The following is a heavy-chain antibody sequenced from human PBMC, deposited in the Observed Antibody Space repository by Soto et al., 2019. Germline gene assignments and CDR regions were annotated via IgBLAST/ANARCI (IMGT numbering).Heavy chain of an antibody. CDR2: IKDDRGDE. CDR1: GFTFSPYW. CDR3: AGGSGWISDT. V-gene: IGHV3-7*05. D-gene: IGHD6-19*01. Sequence: EVQLVESGGGLVQPGGSLRLSCAASGFTFSPYWMSWVRQAPGKGLEWVAIIKDDRGDELYLEAVRGLFTISRDNAKKSLYLAMDSLRVEDTAVYYCAGGSGWISDTWGQGTLVTVSS. J-gene: IGHJ5*02.